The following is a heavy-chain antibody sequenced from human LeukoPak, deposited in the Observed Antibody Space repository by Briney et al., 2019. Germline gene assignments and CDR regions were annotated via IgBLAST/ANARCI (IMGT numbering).Heavy chain of an antibody. V-gene: IGHV4-59*01. CDR1: GGSISSYY. CDR2: IYYSGST. Sequence: SETLSLTCTVSGGSISSYYWSWIRQPPGKGLEWIGYIYYSGSTIYNPSLKSRVTISVDTSKNQFSLKLSSVTAADTAVYYCARAAVPYYFDYRGQGTLVTVSS. J-gene: IGHJ4*02. D-gene: IGHD2-2*01. CDR3: ARAAVPYYFDY.